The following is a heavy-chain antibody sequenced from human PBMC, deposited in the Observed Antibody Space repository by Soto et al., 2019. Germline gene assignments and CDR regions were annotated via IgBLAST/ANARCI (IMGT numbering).Heavy chain of an antibody. V-gene: IGHV3-23*01. Sequence: PGGSLRLSCAASGFTFSSYAMSWVRQAPGKGLEWVSAISGSGGSTYYADSVKGRFTISRDNSKNTLYLQMNSLRAEDTAVYYCARKETDRTLLWFGEFITWGQGTLVTVSS. D-gene: IGHD3-10*01. CDR3: ARKETDRTLLWFGEFIT. CDR2: ISGSGGST. J-gene: IGHJ5*02. CDR1: GFTFSSYA.